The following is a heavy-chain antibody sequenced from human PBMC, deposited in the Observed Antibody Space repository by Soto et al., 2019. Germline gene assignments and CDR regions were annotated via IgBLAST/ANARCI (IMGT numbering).Heavy chain of an antibody. D-gene: IGHD3-10*01. J-gene: IGHJ6*02. CDR3: ARTPMVRGVIYSMDV. Sequence: PWETLSLTCTVSGGSISSCGYYWSWIRHHPGKGLEWIGYIYYSGSTYYNPSLKSRVTISVDTSKNQFSLKLSSVTAADTAVYYCARTPMVRGVIYSMDVWGQGTTVTVSS. V-gene: IGHV4-31*03. CDR2: IYYSGST. CDR1: GGSISSCGYY.